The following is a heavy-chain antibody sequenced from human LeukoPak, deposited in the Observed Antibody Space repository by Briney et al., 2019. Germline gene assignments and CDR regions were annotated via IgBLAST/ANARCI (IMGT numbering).Heavy chain of an antibody. CDR1: GYTFTSFD. V-gene: IGHV1-8*01. CDR2: MNPNSGNR. Sequence: GASVKVSCKASGYTFTSFDINWVRQATGQGPEWMGWMNPNSGNRGYAQKFQGRVTMTRNTSINTAYMELSSLRSEDTAVYYCARRLGCANKTSCYNWFDPWGKGTLVTVSS. CDR3: ARRLGCANKTSCYNWFDP. D-gene: IGHD2-15*01. J-gene: IGHJ5*02.